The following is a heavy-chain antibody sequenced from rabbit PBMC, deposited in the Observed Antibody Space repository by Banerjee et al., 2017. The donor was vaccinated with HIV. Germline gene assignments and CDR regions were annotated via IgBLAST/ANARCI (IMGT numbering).Heavy chain of an antibody. V-gene: IGHV1S40*01. D-gene: IGHD4-1*01. J-gene: IGHJ4*01. CDR3: ARDLAGVIGWNFGL. CDR1: GFSFSSSYY. CDR2: IYGGSSGST. Sequence: QSLEESGGDLVKPGASLTLTCTASGFSFSSSYYMWWVRQAPGKGLEWIACIYGGSSGSTYYASWAKGRFTISKASSTTVTLQMTSLTAADTATYFCARDLAGVIGWNFGLWGPGTLVTVS.